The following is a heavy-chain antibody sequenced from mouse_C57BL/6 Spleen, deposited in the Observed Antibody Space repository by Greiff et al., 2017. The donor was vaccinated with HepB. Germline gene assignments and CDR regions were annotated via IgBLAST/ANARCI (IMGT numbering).Heavy chain of an antibody. J-gene: IGHJ2*01. Sequence: VKLQQPGAELVRPGTSVKLSCKASGYTFTSYWMHWVKQRPGQGLEWIGVIDPSDSYTNYNQKFKGKATLTVDTSSSTAYMQLSSLTSEDSAVYYCARGGGMVTTGYYFDYWGQGTTLTVSS. CDR2: IDPSDSYT. D-gene: IGHD2-2*01. V-gene: IGHV1-59*01. CDR3: ARGGGMVTTGYYFDY. CDR1: GYTFTSYW.